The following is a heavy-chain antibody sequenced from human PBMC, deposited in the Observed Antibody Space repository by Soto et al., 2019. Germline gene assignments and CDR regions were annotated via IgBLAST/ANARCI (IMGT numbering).Heavy chain of an antibody. CDR2: ISSSSSYI. D-gene: IGHD3-10*01. CDR3: ATSSITMVRGPSSY. V-gene: IGHV3-21*04. Sequence: GESLKISCAASGFTFSSYSMNWVRQAPGKGLEWVSSISSSSSYIYYADSVKGRFTISRDNAKNSLYLQMNSLRAEDTAVYYCATSSITMVRGPSSYWGQGTLVTVSS. CDR1: GFTFSSYS. J-gene: IGHJ4*02.